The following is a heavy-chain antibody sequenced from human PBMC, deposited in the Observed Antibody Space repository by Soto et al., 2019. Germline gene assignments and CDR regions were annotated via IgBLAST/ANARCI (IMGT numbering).Heavy chain of an antibody. D-gene: IGHD1-26*01. CDR2: IWYDGSNK. CDR3: ARDDRYTRGGGIDY. Sequence: QVQLVESGGGVVQPGRSLRLSCAASGFTFSSYGMHWVRQAPGKGLEWVAVIWYDGSNKYYADSVKGRFTISRDNSKNPLYLQMNSLRAEDTAVYYCARDDRYTRGGGIDYWGQGTLVTVSS. V-gene: IGHV3-33*01. CDR1: GFTFSSYG. J-gene: IGHJ4*02.